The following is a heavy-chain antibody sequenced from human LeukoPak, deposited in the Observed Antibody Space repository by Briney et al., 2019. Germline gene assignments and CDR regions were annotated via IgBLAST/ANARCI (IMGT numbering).Heavy chain of an antibody. Sequence: SETLSLTCAVYGGSFSGYYWSWIRQPPGKGLEWIGEINHSGSTNYNPSLKSRVTISVDTSKNQFSLKLSSVTAADTAVYYCARVEGYLGFRAVKPVDVWGKGTTVTISS. CDR1: GGSFSGYY. J-gene: IGHJ6*04. CDR3: ARVEGYLGFRAVKPVDV. V-gene: IGHV4-34*01. CDR2: INHSGST. D-gene: IGHD2-15*01.